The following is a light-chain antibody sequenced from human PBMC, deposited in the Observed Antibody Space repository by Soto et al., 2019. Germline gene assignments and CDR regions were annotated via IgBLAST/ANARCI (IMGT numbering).Light chain of an antibody. CDR1: QSVSSSY. Sequence: EIVLTQSPGTLSLSPGERATLSCRASQSVSSSYLAWYQQKPGQAPRLLTYGASSRATGIPDRFSGSGSGTDFTLTISRLEPEDFAVYYCQQYGSSLLTFGGGTKV. J-gene: IGKJ4*01. CDR2: GAS. CDR3: QQYGSSLLT. V-gene: IGKV3-20*01.